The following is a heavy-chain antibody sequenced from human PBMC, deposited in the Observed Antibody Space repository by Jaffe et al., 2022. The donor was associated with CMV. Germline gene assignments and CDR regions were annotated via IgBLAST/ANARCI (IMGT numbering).Heavy chain of an antibody. V-gene: IGHV3-49*05. J-gene: IGHJ6*02. D-gene: IGHD6-6*01. Sequence: EVQLVESGGGLVKPGRSLRLSCTASGFTFGDYAMSWFRQAPGKGLEWVGFIRSKAYGGTTEYAASVKGRFTISRDDSKSIAYLQMNSLKTEDTAVYYCEAARLSPHYYYYGMDVWGQGTTVTVSS. CDR2: IRSKAYGGTT. CDR3: EAARLSPHYYYYGMDV. CDR1: GFTFGDYA.